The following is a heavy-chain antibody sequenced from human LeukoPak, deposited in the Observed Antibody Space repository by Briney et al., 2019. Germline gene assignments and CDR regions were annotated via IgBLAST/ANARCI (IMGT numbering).Heavy chain of an antibody. V-gene: IGHV3-7*03. CDR2: IKQDGSEK. Sequence: GGSLRLSCAASGFTFSSYWMSWVRQAPGKGLEWVANIKQDGSEKYYVDSVKGRFTISRDNAKNSLYLQMNSLRAEDTALYYCAKGSDSSGYYYYDYWGQGTLVTVSS. CDR3: AKGSDSSGYYYYDY. D-gene: IGHD3-22*01. CDR1: GFTFSSYW. J-gene: IGHJ4*02.